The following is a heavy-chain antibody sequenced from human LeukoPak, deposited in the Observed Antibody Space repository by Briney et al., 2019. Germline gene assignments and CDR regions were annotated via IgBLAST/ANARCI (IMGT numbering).Heavy chain of an antibody. V-gene: IGHV3-74*01. CDR1: GFTFSNYW. CDR3: ARDRIVGTSFDF. D-gene: IGHD1-26*01. J-gene: IGHJ4*02. Sequence: PGGSLRLSCAASGFTFSNYWMHSVRQGPGKGLVWVSFINPDGSTTNYADSVKGRFTIHRDNAKNTVYLQMNSLRVEDTAVYYCARDRIVGTSFDFWGQGSLVTVSS. CDR2: INPDGSTT.